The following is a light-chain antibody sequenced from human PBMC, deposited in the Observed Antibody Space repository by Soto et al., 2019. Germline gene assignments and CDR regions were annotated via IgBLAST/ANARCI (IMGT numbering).Light chain of an antibody. V-gene: IGKV3-20*01. CDR2: GVS. J-gene: IGKJ2*01. Sequence: EIVLTQSPGTLSLSPGERATLSCMASQTLTTTYLAWYQQKPGQAPRLLIYGVSRRSTGSPDRFSGSGSGTDFNVIISRLEPEDLGVYCCLQYAAVPYTFGQGTTLEI. CDR3: LQYAAVPYT. CDR1: QTLTTTY.